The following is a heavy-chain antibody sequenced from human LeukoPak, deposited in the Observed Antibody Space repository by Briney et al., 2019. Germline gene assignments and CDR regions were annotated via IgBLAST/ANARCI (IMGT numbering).Heavy chain of an antibody. V-gene: IGHV4-59*01. J-gene: IGHJ2*01. CDR3: ATDGDFDL. Sequence: SETLSLTCTVSGVSISTYSWSWIRQPPGKGLEWIGYISYSGSTSYNPSLRSRVTISVDTSKNQFSLKLSSVTAADTAVYYCATDGDFDLWGRGTLVTVSS. D-gene: IGHD3-16*01. CDR2: ISYSGST. CDR1: GVSISTYS.